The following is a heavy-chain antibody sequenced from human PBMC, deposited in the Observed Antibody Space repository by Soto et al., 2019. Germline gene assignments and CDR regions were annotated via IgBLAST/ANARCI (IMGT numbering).Heavy chain of an antibody. Sequence: GGSLRLSCAASGFTFTNYAMTWVRQAPGKGLEWVSTISGRGDSPYFADSVQGRFTISRDNSQNTLYLQMNRLRADDTAVYYCAKARTSSTWYQFDPWGQGTLVTVSS. D-gene: IGHD6-13*01. CDR3: AKARTSSTWYQFDP. J-gene: IGHJ5*02. V-gene: IGHV3-23*01. CDR1: GFTFTNYA. CDR2: ISGRGDSP.